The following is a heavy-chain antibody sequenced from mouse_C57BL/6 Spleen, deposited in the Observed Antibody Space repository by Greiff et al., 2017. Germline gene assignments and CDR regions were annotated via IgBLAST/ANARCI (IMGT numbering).Heavy chain of an antibody. CDR1: GFTFSSYG. Sequence: VQLKESGGDLVKPGGSLKLSCAASGFTFSSYGMSWVRQTPDKRLEWVATISSGGSYTYYPDSVKGRFTISRDNAKNTLYLQMSSLKSEDTAMYYCAREFITTVVATDYYAMDYWGQGTSVTVSS. D-gene: IGHD1-1*01. V-gene: IGHV5-6*01. CDR3: AREFITTVVATDYYAMDY. CDR2: ISSGGSYT. J-gene: IGHJ4*01.